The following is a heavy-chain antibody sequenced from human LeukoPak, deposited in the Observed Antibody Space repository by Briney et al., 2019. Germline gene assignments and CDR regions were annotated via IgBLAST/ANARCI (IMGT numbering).Heavy chain of an antibody. Sequence: GGSLRLSCAASGFTFSPYAMHWVRQAPGKELEWVAIISYDGSNKYYADSVKGRFTISRDNSKNTLYLQMNSLRTEDTAVYYCAREGGSYYGFDYWGQGTLVTVSS. V-gene: IGHV3-30*04. CDR3: AREGGSYYGFDY. J-gene: IGHJ4*02. CDR1: GFTFSPYA. D-gene: IGHD3-10*01. CDR2: ISYDGSNK.